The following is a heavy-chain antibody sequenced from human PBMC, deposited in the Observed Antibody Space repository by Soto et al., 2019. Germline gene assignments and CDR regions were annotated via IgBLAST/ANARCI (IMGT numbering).Heavy chain of an antibody. Sequence: PWETLSLTCAVSGGTFSGYYWGWVRQPPGKGLEWVGEINYSGSTNYNPSLKRRVTISVDTSKNQVSLKVTSVTAADTAMYYCARRNYFYAFGVWGQGTTVPVSS. V-gene: IGHV4-34*08. CDR1: GGTFSGYY. CDR3: ARRNYFYAFGV. J-gene: IGHJ6*02. CDR2: INYSGST.